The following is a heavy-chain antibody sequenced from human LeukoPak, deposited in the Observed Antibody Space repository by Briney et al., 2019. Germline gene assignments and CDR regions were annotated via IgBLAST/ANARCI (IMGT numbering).Heavy chain of an antibody. V-gene: IGHV3-33*06. J-gene: IGHJ4*02. CDR1: GFTFSSYG. Sequence: GGSLRLSCAASGFTFSSYGMHWVRQAPGKGLEWVAVICYDGSNKYHADSVKGRFTISRDNSKNTLYLQVNSLRAEDTAVYYCAKEAIAVSGYGPTTFDYWGQGTLVALSS. CDR3: AKEAIAVSGYGPTTFDY. D-gene: IGHD6-19*01. CDR2: ICYDGSNK.